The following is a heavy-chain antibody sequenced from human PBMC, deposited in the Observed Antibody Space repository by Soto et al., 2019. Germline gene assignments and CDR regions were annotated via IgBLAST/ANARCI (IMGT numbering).Heavy chain of an antibody. CDR1: GFTFSSYA. V-gene: IGHV3-23*01. CDR3: AKDESVLLSRDDAFDI. J-gene: IGHJ3*02. Sequence: EVQLLESGGGLVQPGGSLRLSCAASGFTFSSYAMSWVRQAPGKGLEWVSAISGSGGSTYYADSVKGRFTISRDNSKNTLYLQMNSLRAEDTAVYYCAKDESVLLSRDDAFDIWGQGTMVTVSS. CDR2: ISGSGGST. D-gene: IGHD3-10*01.